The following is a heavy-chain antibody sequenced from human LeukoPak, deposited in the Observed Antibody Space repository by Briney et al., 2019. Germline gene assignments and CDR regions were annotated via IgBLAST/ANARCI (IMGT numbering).Heavy chain of an antibody. CDR2: ISYDGSKD. Sequence: GGSLRLSCAASGFNLRSYAMHWVRQAPGKGLEWVAVISYDGSKDNFAESVRGRFTISRDNSKNTLYLQMNSLRAEDTAVYYCARDRGNYYDSSDYYSPLDYWGQGTLVTVSS. CDR1: GFNLRSYA. J-gene: IGHJ4*02. D-gene: IGHD3-22*01. V-gene: IGHV3-30*03. CDR3: ARDRGNYYDSSDYYSPLDY.